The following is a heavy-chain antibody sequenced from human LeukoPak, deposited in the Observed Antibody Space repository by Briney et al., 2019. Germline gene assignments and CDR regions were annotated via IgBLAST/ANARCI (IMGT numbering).Heavy chain of an antibody. J-gene: IGHJ4*02. CDR1: GFTFSSYA. Sequence: PGRSLRLSCAASGFTFSSYAMHWVRQAPGKGLDWVAAISYDGSNKYYADSVKGRFTISRDNSKNTLYLQMNSLRAEDTAVYYCARGRNIVATSGYFDYWGQGTLVTVSS. CDR2: ISYDGSNK. D-gene: IGHD5-12*01. V-gene: IGHV3-30-3*01. CDR3: ARGRNIVATSGYFDY.